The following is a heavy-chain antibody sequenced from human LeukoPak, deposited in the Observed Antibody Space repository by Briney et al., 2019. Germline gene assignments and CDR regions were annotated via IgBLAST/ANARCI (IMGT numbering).Heavy chain of an antibody. CDR2: IYHSGST. Sequence: SETLSLTCAVSGGSISSGGYSWSWIRQPPGKGLEWIGYIYHSGSTYYNPSLKSRVTISVDRSKNQFSLKLSSVTAADTTVYSCARALYGATAGGFDPSGHGTPVTASS. CDR1: GGSISSGGYS. CDR3: ARALYGATAGGFDP. J-gene: IGHJ5*02. V-gene: IGHV4-30-2*01. D-gene: IGHD4-17*01.